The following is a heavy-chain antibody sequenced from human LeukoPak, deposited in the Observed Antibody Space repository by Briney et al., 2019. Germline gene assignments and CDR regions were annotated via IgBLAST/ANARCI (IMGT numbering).Heavy chain of an antibody. J-gene: IGHJ4*02. V-gene: IGHV3-30*18. D-gene: IGHD6-19*01. CDR1: GFTLSRYG. CDR3: AKVVVAGTHYFDH. CDR2: ISTDGSQK. Sequence: GGSLRLSCAASGFTLSRYGMHWVRQAPGKGLEWVAVISTDGSQKFYTDSVQGRFTVSRDNAKNTLSLQMNGLRADDSAVYYCAKVVVAGTHYFDHWGQGTLVTVSP.